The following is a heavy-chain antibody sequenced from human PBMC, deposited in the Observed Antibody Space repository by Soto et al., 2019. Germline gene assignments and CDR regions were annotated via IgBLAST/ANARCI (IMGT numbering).Heavy chain of an antibody. CDR2: ISGSGST. Sequence: LXLSCAASGFPFSDYVRSWVRQAPGKGLERVSAISGSGSTFYADSGKGRFTISRDNSKNTLYLQMNSLRAEDTAVYYCAKDYLRWAKSWGQGTLVTVSS. CDR1: GFPFSDYV. CDR3: AKDYLRWAKS. D-gene: IGHD1-26*01. V-gene: IGHV3-23*01. J-gene: IGHJ5*02.